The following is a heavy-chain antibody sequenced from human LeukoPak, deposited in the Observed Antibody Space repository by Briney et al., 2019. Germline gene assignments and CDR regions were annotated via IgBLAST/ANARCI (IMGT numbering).Heavy chain of an antibody. D-gene: IGHD4-11*01. J-gene: IGHJ6*02. V-gene: IGHV1-18*01. CDR1: GYTFISYG. CDR3: ARDLRDSTYYYYGMDV. CDR2: ISAYNGNT. Sequence: ASVKVSCKASGYTFISYGISWVRQAPGQGLEWMGWISAYNGNTNYAQKLQGRVTMTTDTSTSTAYMELRSLRSDDTAVHYCARDLRDSTYYYYGMDVWGQGTTVTVSS.